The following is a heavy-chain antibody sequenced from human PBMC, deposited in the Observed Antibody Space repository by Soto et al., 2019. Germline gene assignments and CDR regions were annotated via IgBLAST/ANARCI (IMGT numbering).Heavy chain of an antibody. CDR3: VRSLGWLQYSWFDP. Sequence: SSETLSLTCTVSGDSIRSYYWSWIRQPPGKGLEWIGYIYDSGSTNYNPSLKSRVTISVDTSKSQFSLHLSSVTAADTAVYYCVRSLGWLQYSWFDPWGQGIPVTVSS. D-gene: IGHD3-16*01. V-gene: IGHV4-59*12. J-gene: IGHJ5*02. CDR2: IYDSGST. CDR1: GDSIRSYY.